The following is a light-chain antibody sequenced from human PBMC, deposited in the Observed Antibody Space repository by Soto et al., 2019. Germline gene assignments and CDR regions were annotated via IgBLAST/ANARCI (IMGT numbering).Light chain of an antibody. CDR3: HQYNTGST. Sequence: EIVMTQSPATLSVSPGERATLSCRASQSVGTNLAWYQQKPGQAPRLLIYDASKGATDIPARFSGSGSGTEFTLTISSLQSEDFAVYHCHQYNTGSTFGQGTQVDI. V-gene: IGKV3-15*01. J-gene: IGKJ1*01. CDR1: QSVGTN. CDR2: DAS.